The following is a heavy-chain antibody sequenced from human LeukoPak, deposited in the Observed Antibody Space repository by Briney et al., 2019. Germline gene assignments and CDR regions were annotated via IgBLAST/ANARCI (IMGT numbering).Heavy chain of an antibody. J-gene: IGHJ6*04. V-gene: IGHV1-2*02. D-gene: IGHD3-10*01. Sequence: GASMKVSCKASGYTFTGYYMHWVRQAPGQGLEWMGWNNPNSGGTNYAQKFQGRVTMTRDTSISTAYMELSRLRSDDTAVYYCARDLYHYGSGTCAVWGKGTTVTISS. CDR3: ARDLYHYGSGTCAV. CDR1: GYTFTGYY. CDR2: NNPNSGGT.